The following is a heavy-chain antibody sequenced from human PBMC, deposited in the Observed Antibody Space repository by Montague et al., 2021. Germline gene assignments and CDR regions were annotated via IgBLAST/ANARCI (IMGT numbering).Heavy chain of an antibody. J-gene: IGHJ4*02. Sequence: STNYNPPLPSRVTISVDTSKDQFSLTLSSLTAADTAVYYCARANGYYFDYWVTGNLVPV. D-gene: IGHD2-8*01. CDR3: ARANGYYFDY. CDR2: ST. V-gene: IGHV4-34*01.